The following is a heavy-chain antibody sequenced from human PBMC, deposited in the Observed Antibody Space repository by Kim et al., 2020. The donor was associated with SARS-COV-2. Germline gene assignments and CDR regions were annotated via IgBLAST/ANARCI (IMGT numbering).Heavy chain of an antibody. CDR2: IYYKGTT. D-gene: IGHD2-8*02. V-gene: IGHV4-39*01. CDR3: ARHTQDVTSTGGTFDY. J-gene: IGHJ4*02. CDR1: GGSVTNGFY. Sequence: SETLSLTCTVSGGSVTNGFYWGWIRQAPGKGLEWIGNIYYKGTTYYNPSLSSRLTMSIDTSKNQFSLKLNSVTAADTAFYYCARHTQDVTSTGGTFDYWGQGALVTVSS.